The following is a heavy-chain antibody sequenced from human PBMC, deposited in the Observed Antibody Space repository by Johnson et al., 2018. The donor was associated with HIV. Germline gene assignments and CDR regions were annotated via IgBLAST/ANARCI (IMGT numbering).Heavy chain of an antibody. V-gene: IGHV3-20*04. CDR1: GFTVDTNY. D-gene: IGHD3-3*01. J-gene: IGHJ3*02. CDR3: ARAQIDVLRFLEWLPRDDAFDI. CDR2: INWNGGST. Sequence: VQLVESGGGLIQPGGSLRLSCAASGFTVDTNYISWVRQAPGKGLEWVSGINWNGGSTGYADSVKGRFTISSDNAKNSLYLQMNSLRAEDTAVYYCARAQIDVLRFLEWLPRDDAFDIWGQGTMVTVSS.